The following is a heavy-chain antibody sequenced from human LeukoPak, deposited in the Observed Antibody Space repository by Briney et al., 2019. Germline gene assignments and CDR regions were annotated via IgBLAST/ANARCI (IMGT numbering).Heavy chain of an antibody. CDR1: GYTFTGYY. D-gene: IGHD3-3*01. CDR2: INPNSGGT. J-gene: IGHJ4*02. CDR3: AREVRGKFLEWLLDY. Sequence: ASVTVSCKASGYTFTGYYMHWVRQAPGQGLEWMGWINPNSGGTNYAQKFQGRVTMTRDTSISTAYMELSRLRSDDTAVYYCAREVRGKFLEWLLDYWGQGTLVTVSS. V-gene: IGHV1-2*02.